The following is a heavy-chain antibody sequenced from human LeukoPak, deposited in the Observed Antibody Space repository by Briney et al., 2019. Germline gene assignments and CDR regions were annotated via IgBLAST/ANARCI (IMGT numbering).Heavy chain of an antibody. D-gene: IGHD3-3*01. CDR2: ISSSSSYI. CDR1: GFTFSSYS. J-gene: IGHJ4*02. V-gene: IGHV3-21*01. CDR3: ARILRGGMSGYAFDY. Sequence: GGSLRLSCAASGFTFSSYSMNWVRQAPGKGLEWVSSISSSSSYIYYADSVKGRFTISRDNAKNSLYLQMNSLRAEDTAVYSCARILRGGMSGYAFDYWGQGTLVTVSS.